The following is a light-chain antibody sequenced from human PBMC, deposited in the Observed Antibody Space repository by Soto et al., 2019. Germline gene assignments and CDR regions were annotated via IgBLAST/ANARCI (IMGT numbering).Light chain of an antibody. J-gene: IGKJ5*01. Sequence: EVVLTQSPGTVSLAPGERGTLSCRASQSVTSSYLAWYQQKPGQAPRLLIHTASSRATGIPDRFSGSGSGTDFTLTISRLEPEDFALFYCHQYGSSPITFGQGTRLEI. CDR3: HQYGSSPIT. CDR2: TAS. CDR1: QSVTSSY. V-gene: IGKV3-20*01.